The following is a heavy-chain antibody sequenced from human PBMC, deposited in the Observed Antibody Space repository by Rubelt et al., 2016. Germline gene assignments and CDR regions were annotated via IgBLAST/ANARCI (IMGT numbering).Heavy chain of an antibody. V-gene: IGHV1-2*04. D-gene: IGHD3-22*01. CDR2: INPNSGGT. J-gene: IGHJ4*02. CDR3: ARGSSGYPPLDY. CDR1: EYTFTDYY. Sequence: VQLVQSGAEVKKPGGSVRVSCKASEYTFTDYYIHWVRQAPGQGLEWVGWINPNSGGTNYAQKFQDWGTMTRDTSITKAYMELRRLRSDDTAGYYCARGSSGYPPLDYWGQGTLVTVSS.